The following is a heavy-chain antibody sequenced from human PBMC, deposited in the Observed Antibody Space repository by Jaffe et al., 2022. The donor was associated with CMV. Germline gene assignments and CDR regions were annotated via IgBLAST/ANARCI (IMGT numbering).Heavy chain of an antibody. CDR2: INHSGST. J-gene: IGHJ6*02. D-gene: IGHD6-6*01. Sequence: QVQLQQWGAGLLKPSETLSLTCAVYGGSFSGYYWSWIRQPPGKGLEWIGEINHSGSTNYNPSLKSRVTISVDTSKNQFSLKLSSVTAADTAVYYCARVNSSSSGHMDVWGQGTTVTVSS. CDR3: ARVNSSSSGHMDV. V-gene: IGHV4-34*01. CDR1: GGSFSGYY.